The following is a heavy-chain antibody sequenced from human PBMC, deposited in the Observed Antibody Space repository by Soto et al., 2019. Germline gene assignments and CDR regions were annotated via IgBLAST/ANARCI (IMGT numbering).Heavy chain of an antibody. CDR3: ARGDCVGRTCYSLAGSFYYYMDV. CDR1: GFTFSNYW. V-gene: IGHV3-74*02. D-gene: IGHD2-15*01. Sequence: EVQLVESGGGLVQPGGSLRLSCAASGFTFSNYWMYWVRQAPGKGLEWVSRINSDGSVSSHADSVKGRLNISRDNVKNTLYLHMDSLRAEDTAVYYCARGDCVGRTCYSLAGSFYYYMDVWGKGTTVTVFS. CDR2: INSDGSVS. J-gene: IGHJ6*03.